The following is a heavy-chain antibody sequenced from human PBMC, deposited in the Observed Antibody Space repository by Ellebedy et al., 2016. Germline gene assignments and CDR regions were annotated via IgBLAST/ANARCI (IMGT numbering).Heavy chain of an antibody. CDR3: ARGSGNFVDY. D-gene: IGHD3-22*01. CDR1: EFTFTTYS. Sequence: GESLKISCAASEFTFTTYSMAWVRQAPGKGLEWVSSISSDSGAKHYADSVRGRFTISRDNAKNSLYLQMTSLGAEDTAVYYCARGSGNFVDYWGQGTLVTVSS. CDR2: ISSDSGAK. V-gene: IGHV3-21*01. J-gene: IGHJ4*02.